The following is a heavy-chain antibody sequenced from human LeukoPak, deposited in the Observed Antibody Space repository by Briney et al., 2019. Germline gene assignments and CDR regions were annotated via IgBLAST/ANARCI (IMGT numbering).Heavy chain of an antibody. CDR3: ARRQLLGVDY. CDR2: IYYSGST. CDR1: GGSISSSSYY. D-gene: IGHD1-26*01. Sequence: PSENLSLTCTVSGGSISSSSYYWGWIRQPPGKGLEWIGSIYYSGSTYYNPSLKSRVTISVDTSKTQFSLKLSSVTAADTAVYYCARRQLLGVDYWGQGTLVTVSS. V-gene: IGHV4-39*01. J-gene: IGHJ4*02.